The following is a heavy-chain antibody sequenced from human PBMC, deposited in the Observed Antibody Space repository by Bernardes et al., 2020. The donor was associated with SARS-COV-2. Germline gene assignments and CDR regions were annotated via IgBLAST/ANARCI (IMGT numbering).Heavy chain of an antibody. CDR1: GFTFNKYA. J-gene: IGHJ3*01. CDR3: AKDLRGTTTQGFVIRDAFDV. D-gene: IGHD1-7*01. Sequence: GGSLRLSCAASGFTFNKYAMYWVRQAPGMGLQWVSAISASGDITYYADSVKGRFTISRDNSKNTLFLQMNSLRAEDTAVYYCAKDLRGTTTQGFVIRDAFDVWGQGTMVTISS. CDR2: ISASGDIT. V-gene: IGHV3-23*01.